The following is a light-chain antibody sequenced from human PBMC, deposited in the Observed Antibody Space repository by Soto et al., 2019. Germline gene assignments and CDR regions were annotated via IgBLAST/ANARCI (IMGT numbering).Light chain of an antibody. Sequence: QSALTQPASVSGSPGQSIAISCTGSSSDVGGYNYVSWYKQHSGKAPKLIIYDVTNRPSGVSDRFSGSKSGNTASLTISGLQAEDEAEYYCSSYTSSSTVIFGGGTKVTVL. J-gene: IGLJ2*01. V-gene: IGLV2-14*01. CDR3: SSYTSSSTVI. CDR2: DVT. CDR1: SSDVGGYNY.